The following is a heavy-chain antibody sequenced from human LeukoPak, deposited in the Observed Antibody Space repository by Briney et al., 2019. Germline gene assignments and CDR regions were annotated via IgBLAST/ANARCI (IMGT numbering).Heavy chain of an antibody. CDR3: AREQDGLGAEYFQH. Sequence: ASVKVSCTASGYTFTGYYIHWVRQAPGEGLEWMGWINPNSGGTNYAQKFQGRVTMTRDTSISTAYMELSRLRSDDTAVYYCAREQDGLGAEYFQHWGQGTLVTVSS. CDR2: INPNSGGT. J-gene: IGHJ1*01. CDR1: GYTFTGYY. V-gene: IGHV1-2*02. D-gene: IGHD5-24*01.